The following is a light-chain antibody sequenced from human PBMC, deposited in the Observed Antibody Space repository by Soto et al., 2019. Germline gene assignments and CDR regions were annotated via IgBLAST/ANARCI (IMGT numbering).Light chain of an antibody. J-gene: IGKJ2*01. CDR3: LQHDNVPT. CDR2: DAA. V-gene: IGKV1-33*01. CDR1: QDISNS. Sequence: DIQMTQSPSSLSASVGDRVTITCQASQDISNSLSWYQQKPGKAPKLLITDAATLEAGVPSRFSGSGSGTDFTFTISSLQPEEIATYFCLQHDNVPTFGLGTKLEVK.